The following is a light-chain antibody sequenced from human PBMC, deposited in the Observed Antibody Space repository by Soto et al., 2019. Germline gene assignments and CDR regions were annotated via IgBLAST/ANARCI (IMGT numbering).Light chain of an antibody. CDR3: QQRSSWPRT. CDR1: QSVSSY. J-gene: IGKJ1*01. CDR2: YAS. Sequence: LKQSPSTLSLSPGERATLSCRASQSVSSYLAWYQQKAGQAPRLLIYYASNRATGTPARFSGSGSGTDFTLTISRLKPEDFAVYYCQQRSSWPRTFGLGTKVDIK. V-gene: IGKV3-11*01.